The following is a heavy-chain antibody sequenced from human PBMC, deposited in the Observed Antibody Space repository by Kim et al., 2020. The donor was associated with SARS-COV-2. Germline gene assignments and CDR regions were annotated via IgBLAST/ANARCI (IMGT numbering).Heavy chain of an antibody. J-gene: IGHJ5*02. CDR3: ARAVTMVRGVIRSHNWWFDP. CDR1: GGSISSGGYY. V-gene: IGHV4-31*03. CDR2: IYYSGST. D-gene: IGHD3-10*01. Sequence: SETLSLTCTVSGGSISSGGYYWSWIRQHPGKGLEWIGYIYYSGSTYYNPSLKSRVTISVDTSKNQFSLKLSSVTAADTAVYYCARAVTMVRGVIRSHNWWFDPWGQGTLVTVSS.